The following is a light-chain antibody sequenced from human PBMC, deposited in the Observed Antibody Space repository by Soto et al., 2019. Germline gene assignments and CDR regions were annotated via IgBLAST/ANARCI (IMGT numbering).Light chain of an antibody. CDR3: QQSFRRWT. J-gene: IGKJ1*01. V-gene: IGKV1-39*01. Sequence: DIQMTQSPSSLSASVGDRITISCRASQSISRKLNWYQQRPGKAPKLLIYAASSLQSGVPSRFSGSGSGTGFTLTISSLQSEDFATYYCQQSFRRWTFGQGTKVDIK. CDR2: AAS. CDR1: QSISRK.